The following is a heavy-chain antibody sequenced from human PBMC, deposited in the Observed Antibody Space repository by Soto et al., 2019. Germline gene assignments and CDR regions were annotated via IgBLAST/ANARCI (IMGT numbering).Heavy chain of an antibody. CDR3: ARGRGSSDWYWGWFDP. J-gene: IGHJ5*02. CDR2: ISHGGITI. V-gene: IGHV3-11*01. Sequence: QVQLVESGGDLVKPGASLRLSCAASGFTFSDYYMNWIRQTPGKGLEWVSCISHGGITIYYADSVKGRFTVSRDNAKNSLYLQMNSLRAEDTAIYYCARGRGSSDWYWGWFDPWGQGTLVTVSS. CDR1: GFTFSDYY. D-gene: IGHD6-19*01.